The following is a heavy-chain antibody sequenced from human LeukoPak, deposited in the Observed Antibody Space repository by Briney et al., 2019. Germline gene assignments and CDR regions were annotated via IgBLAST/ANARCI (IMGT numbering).Heavy chain of an antibody. CDR3: ATEGASYHDSSGYYWDY. CDR2: FDREDGET. CDR1: GNTLTESS. D-gene: IGHD3-22*01. J-gene: IGHJ4*02. Sequence: GASVSVSCKVSGNTLTESSMHWVRQAPGEGLEWMGGFDREDGETIFAQKFQGRVTMTEDTSTDTAYMELSSLRSEDTAVYYCATEGASYHDSSGYYWDYWGQGALVTV. V-gene: IGHV1-24*01.